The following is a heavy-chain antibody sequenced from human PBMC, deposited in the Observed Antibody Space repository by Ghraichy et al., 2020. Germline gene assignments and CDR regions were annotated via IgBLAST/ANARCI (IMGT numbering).Heavy chain of an antibody. D-gene: IGHD6-13*01. CDR1: GGSFSGYY. J-gene: IGHJ1*01. V-gene: IGHV4-34*01. CDR3: ARHRRRAAAGSRGLAEYFQH. CDR2: INHSGST. Sequence: SETLSLTCAVYGGSFSGYYWSWIRQPPGKGLEWIGEINHSGSTNYNPSLKSRVTISVDTSKNQFSLKLSSVTAADTAVYYCARHRRRAAAGSRGLAEYFQHWGQGTLVTVSS.